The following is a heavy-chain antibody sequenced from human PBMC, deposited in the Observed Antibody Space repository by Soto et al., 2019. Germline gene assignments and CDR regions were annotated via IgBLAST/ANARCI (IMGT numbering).Heavy chain of an antibody. CDR1: SVSNAW. CDR3: TTDSPPGYASSGYYALHYGMDV. CDR2: IKSKTDGGTT. Sequence: SVSNAWMNCVRQAPGKGLEWVGRIKSKTDGGTTDYAAPVKGRFTISRDDSKNTLYLQMNSLKTEDTAVYYCTTDSPPGYASSGYYALHYGMDVWGQGTTVTVSS. J-gene: IGHJ6*02. D-gene: IGHD3-22*01. V-gene: IGHV3-15*07.